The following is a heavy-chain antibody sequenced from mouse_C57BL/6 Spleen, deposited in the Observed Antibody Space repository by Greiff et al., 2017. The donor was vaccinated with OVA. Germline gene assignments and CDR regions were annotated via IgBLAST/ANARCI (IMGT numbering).Heavy chain of an antibody. J-gene: IGHJ4*01. D-gene: IGHD1-1*01. CDR1: GYTFTSYW. CDR2: IDPSDSYT. CDR3: ARWEDDYYGSSLRYYAMDY. V-gene: IGHV1-50*01. Sequence: QVQLQQSGAELVKPGASVKLSCKASGYTFTSYWMQWVKQRPGQGLEWIGEIDPSDSYTNYNQKFKGKATLTVDTSSSSAYMQLSSLTSEDSAVYYCARWEDDYYGSSLRYYAMDYWGQGTSVTVSS.